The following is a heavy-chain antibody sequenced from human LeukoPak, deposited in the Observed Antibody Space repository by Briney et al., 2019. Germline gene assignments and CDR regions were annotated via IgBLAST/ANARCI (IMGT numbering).Heavy chain of an antibody. CDR2: IYYSGST. Sequence: PSETLSLTCTVSGGSISSSSYYWGWIRQPPGKGLEWIGSIYYSGSTYYNPSLKSRVTISVDTSKNQFSLKLSSVTAADTAVYYCARHGVQLWLGPTYYYMDVWGKGTTVTVS. V-gene: IGHV4-39*01. CDR1: GGSISSSSYY. J-gene: IGHJ6*03. D-gene: IGHD5-18*01. CDR3: ARHGVQLWLGPTYYYMDV.